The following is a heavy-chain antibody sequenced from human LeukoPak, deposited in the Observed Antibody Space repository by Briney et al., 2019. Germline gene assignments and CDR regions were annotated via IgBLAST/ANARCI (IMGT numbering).Heavy chain of an antibody. J-gene: IGHJ4*02. D-gene: IGHD1-26*01. CDR3: TTGESMVGSTIHIRWAD. CDR2: IKSKTAGGTI. CDR1: GFTFSNAW. V-gene: IGHV3-15*01. Sequence: GGSLRLSCAASGFTFSNAWTTWVRQAPGKGLEWVGRIKSKTAGGTIDYAAPVKGRFTISRDDSKNTLYLQMNSLKTEDTAVYCCTTGESMVGSTIHIRWADWGQGTLVTVSS.